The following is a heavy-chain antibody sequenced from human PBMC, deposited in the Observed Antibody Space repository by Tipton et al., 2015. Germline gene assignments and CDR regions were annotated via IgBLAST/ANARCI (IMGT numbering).Heavy chain of an antibody. D-gene: IGHD3/OR15-3a*01. Sequence: LRLSCEVNGASFSAFYWTWLRQSPGKGLEWIGEVSQSGGANYNPSLRGRVAISMDTSKTRFSLSLTSLTVADSAIYFCARSSSGPPFGLLALWGQGTQVTVSS. J-gene: IGHJ5*02. V-gene: IGHV4-34*01. CDR3: ARSSSGPPFGLLAL. CDR1: GASFSAFY. CDR2: VSQSGGA.